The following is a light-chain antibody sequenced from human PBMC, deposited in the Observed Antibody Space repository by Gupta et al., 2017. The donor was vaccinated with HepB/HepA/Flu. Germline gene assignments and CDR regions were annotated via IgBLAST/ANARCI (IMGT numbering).Light chain of an antibody. CDR3: AAWDTSLNVVV. J-gene: IGLJ2*01. CDR2: YND. Sequence: QSVLTQSTSVPGTPGQRVTISCSGSSSNVGRNNVNWYQQLPGTAPKLLSYYNDERPSGVPDRISGSKSGTSASLAISGLQSEDEADDDCAAWDTSLNVVVFGGGTKLTVL. V-gene: IGLV1-44*01. CDR1: SSNVGRNN.